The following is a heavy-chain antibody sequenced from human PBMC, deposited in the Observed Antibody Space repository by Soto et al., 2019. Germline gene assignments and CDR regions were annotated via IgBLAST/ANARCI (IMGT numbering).Heavy chain of an antibody. J-gene: IGHJ5*02. D-gene: IGHD3-16*02. CDR3: ARSSAGVVGIVIEGSNWLAL. CDR2: ITTNGRST. Sequence: VQLVQSGAEVKKPGASVKLSCKAPADTFTSYYIHWVRQAPGPGLEWMRIITTNGRSTRFAQTFQGGITMTRDTSTSTVYMALRSLSSEDTAGYYCARSSAGVVGIVIEGSNWLALWGQGSLVTVSS. V-gene: IGHV1-46*01. CDR1: ADTFTSYY.